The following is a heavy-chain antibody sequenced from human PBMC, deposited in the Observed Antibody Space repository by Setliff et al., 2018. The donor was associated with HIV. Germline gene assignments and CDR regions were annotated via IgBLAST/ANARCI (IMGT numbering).Heavy chain of an antibody. CDR1: GYPISSGYY. V-gene: IGHV4-38-2*02. CDR3: ARDPPGYGDSNDY. CDR2: IYHNGIT. Sequence: SETLSLTCDVSGYPISSGYYWGWIRQPPGKGLEWIGSIYHNGITYYNPSLKSRVTISVDTSQNQFSLKLSSVTAADTAIYYCARDPPGYGDSNDYWGQGTLVTVSS. D-gene: IGHD4-17*01. J-gene: IGHJ4*02.